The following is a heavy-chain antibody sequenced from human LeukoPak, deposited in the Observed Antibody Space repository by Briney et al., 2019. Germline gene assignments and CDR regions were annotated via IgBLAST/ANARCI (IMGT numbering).Heavy chain of an antibody. J-gene: IGHJ4*02. Sequence: SETLSLPCTVSGGSISSTSYYWGWIRQLPGKGLAWVGTIYSSGSTYYNPSLKSRVTISVDTSKNQFSLKLSSVTAADTAVYYCARGGSYVHYWGQGTLVTVSS. CDR3: ARGGSYVHY. CDR1: GGSISSTSYY. CDR2: IYSSGST. D-gene: IGHD1-26*01. V-gene: IGHV4-39*01.